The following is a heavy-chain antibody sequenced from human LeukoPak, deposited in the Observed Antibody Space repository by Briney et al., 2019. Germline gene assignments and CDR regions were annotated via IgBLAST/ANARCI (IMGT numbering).Heavy chain of an antibody. D-gene: IGHD3-9*01. CDR2: ISHNGNT. J-gene: IGHJ4*02. CDR3: DSSSYYDILTGYFPYYFDY. V-gene: IGHV4-30-2*01. CDR1: VDSIRIGAYS. Sequence: TPSDTLSLLCAVSVDSIRIGAYSGRWIRQPPGKGLEWIGCISHNGNTYYNPSLTSRVTMSVDRSNNQFSLKLSSVTAADTAVYYCDSSSYYDILTGYFPYYFDYWGQGTLVTVSS.